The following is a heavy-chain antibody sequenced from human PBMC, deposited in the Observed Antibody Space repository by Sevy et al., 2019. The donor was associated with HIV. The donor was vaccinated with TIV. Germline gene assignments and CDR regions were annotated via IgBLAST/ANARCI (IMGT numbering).Heavy chain of an antibody. Sequence: ASVKVSCKTSGGTFSDYAFSWVRQAPGQGLEWMGSINPIFDTANYAQKFHGRVTITADESTSTVYMELSSLRSEDSAIFYCAGEEDASSSLHYYMDVWGKGTTVTVSS. V-gene: IGHV1-69*13. CDR1: GGTFSDYA. D-gene: IGHD6-6*01. CDR2: INPIFDTA. J-gene: IGHJ6*03. CDR3: AGEEDASSSLHYYMDV.